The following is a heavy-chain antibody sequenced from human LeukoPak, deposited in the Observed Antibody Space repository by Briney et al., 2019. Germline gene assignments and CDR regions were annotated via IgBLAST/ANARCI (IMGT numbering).Heavy chain of an antibody. CDR2: MSSGSSFI. D-gene: IGHD5-18*01. CDR1: GFTFSTYS. CDR3: ARDGVDIAMGTADY. Sequence: NAGGSLRLSCAASGFTFSTYSMNWVRQAPGKGLEWVSSMSSGSSFIYYADSVKGRFTISRDNAKNSLFLQMNNLRAEDTAVYYCARDGVDIAMGTADYWGQGTLVTVSS. J-gene: IGHJ4*02. V-gene: IGHV3-21*01.